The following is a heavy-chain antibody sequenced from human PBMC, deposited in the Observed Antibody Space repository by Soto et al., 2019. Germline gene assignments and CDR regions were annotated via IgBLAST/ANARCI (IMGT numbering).Heavy chain of an antibody. D-gene: IGHD3-22*01. CDR1: GGSISSGGYS. CDR3: ARLGGFYQAFDS. V-gene: IGHV4-30-2*01. J-gene: IGHJ4*02. Sequence: SETLSLTCTVSGGSISSGGYSWSWIRQPPGKGLEWIGYMYHSGSPNYNPSLKSRVAISVDRSKNQFSLKLTSVTAADTAVYYCARLGGFYQAFDSWGQGTLVTVSS. CDR2: MYHSGSP.